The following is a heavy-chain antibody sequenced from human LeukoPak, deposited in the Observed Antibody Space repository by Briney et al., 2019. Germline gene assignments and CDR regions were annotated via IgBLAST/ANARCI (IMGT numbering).Heavy chain of an antibody. Sequence: GGSLRLSCAASGFTFSSYAMHWVRQAPGKGLEYVSAITSNGDRTYYADSVKDKFTISRDNSKNTLYLHMGSLRAEDMAVYYCARLAPSIAEAAKGGGLDIWGQGTMVTVSS. CDR3: ARLAPSIAEAAKGGGLDI. V-gene: IGHV3-64*02. D-gene: IGHD6-13*01. J-gene: IGHJ3*02. CDR1: GFTFSSYA. CDR2: ITSNGDRT.